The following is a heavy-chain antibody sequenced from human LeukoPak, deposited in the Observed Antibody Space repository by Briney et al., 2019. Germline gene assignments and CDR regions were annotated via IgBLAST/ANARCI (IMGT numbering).Heavy chain of an antibody. D-gene: IGHD6-13*01. CDR1: GGSISSYY. CDR2: IYYSGST. CDR3: ARQKRIAAAIDY. J-gene: IGHJ4*02. Sequence: SETLSLTCTVSGGSISSYYWSWIRQPPGKGLEWIGYIYYSGSTNYNPSLKSRVTISVDTSKNQFSLKLSSVTAADTAVYYCARQKRIAAAIDYWGQGTLVTVSS. V-gene: IGHV4-59*08.